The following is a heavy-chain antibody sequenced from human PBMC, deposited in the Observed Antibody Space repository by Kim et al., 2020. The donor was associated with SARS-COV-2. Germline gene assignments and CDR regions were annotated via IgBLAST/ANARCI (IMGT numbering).Heavy chain of an antibody. D-gene: IGHD3-10*01. CDR2: IYHSGST. V-gene: IGHV4-4*02. CDR1: GGSISSSNW. Sequence: SETLSLTCAVSGGSISSSNWWSWVRQPPGKGLEWIGEIYHSGSTNYNPSLKSRVTISVDKSKNQFSLKLSSVTAADTAVYYCASPNQGSGSDESNYYYYGMNVWGQRTTVTVSS. CDR3: ASPNQGSGSDESNYYYYGMNV. J-gene: IGHJ6*02.